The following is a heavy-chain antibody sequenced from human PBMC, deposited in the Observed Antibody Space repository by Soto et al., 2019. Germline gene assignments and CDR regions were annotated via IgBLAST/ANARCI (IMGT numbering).Heavy chain of an antibody. J-gene: IGHJ6*02. D-gene: IGHD5-12*01. CDR2: IKPSGGRT. V-gene: IGHV1-46*04. CDR1: GYTFTRYY. CDR3: ARGGSRDGYNPYYYYGRDV. Sequence: APMQVSCKESGYTFTRYYMHWVRPAPGQGLGWMGIIKPSGGRTSYVQKLQRRVTVTGDTSTSTVYMELSSLRSEDTAVYYCARGGSRDGYNPYYYYGRDVWGQGTTVPVS.